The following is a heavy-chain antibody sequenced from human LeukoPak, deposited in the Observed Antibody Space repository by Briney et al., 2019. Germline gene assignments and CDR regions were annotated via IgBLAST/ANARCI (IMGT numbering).Heavy chain of an antibody. J-gene: IGHJ4*02. Sequence: ASVKVSCKASGGTFISYAISWVRQAPGQGREWRGGSIPIFGTANYAQKFHGTVTIPADDSTSTAYMELSSLRSQDTAVYYCARIRLYDYVWGSYRYTGFDYWGQGTLVTVSS. CDR2: SIPIFGTA. V-gene: IGHV1-69*13. CDR1: GGTFISYA. CDR3: ARIRLYDYVWGSYRYTGFDY. D-gene: IGHD3-16*02.